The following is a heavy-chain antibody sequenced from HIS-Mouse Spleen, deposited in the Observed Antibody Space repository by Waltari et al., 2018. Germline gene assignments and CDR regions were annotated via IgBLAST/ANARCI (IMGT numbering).Heavy chain of an antibody. J-gene: IGHJ4*02. V-gene: IGHV4-34*01. CDR2: INHSGST. CDR1: GGSFSGYY. CDR3: ARMGPASGSYGDY. Sequence: LQQWGAGLLKPSETLSLTCAVYGGSFSGYYWSWIRQPPGKGLEWIGEINHSGSTNYNPSLKSRVTISVDTSKNQFSLKLSSVTAADTAVYYCARMGPASGSYGDYWGQGTLVTVSS. D-gene: IGHD1-26*01.